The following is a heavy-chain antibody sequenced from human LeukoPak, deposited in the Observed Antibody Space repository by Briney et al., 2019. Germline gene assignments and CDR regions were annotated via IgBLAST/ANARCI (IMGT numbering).Heavy chain of an antibody. V-gene: IGHV3-30*02. Sequence: GGSLRLSCAASGFTFSSYGMHWVRQAPGKGLEWVAFIRYDGSNKYYADSVKGRFTISRDNSKNTLYLQMNSLRAEDTAVYYCAKDIQLELRNYYYYYYMDVWGKGTTVTVSS. J-gene: IGHJ6*03. D-gene: IGHD1-1*01. CDR1: GFTFSSYG. CDR3: AKDIQLELRNYYYYYYMDV. CDR2: IRYDGSNK.